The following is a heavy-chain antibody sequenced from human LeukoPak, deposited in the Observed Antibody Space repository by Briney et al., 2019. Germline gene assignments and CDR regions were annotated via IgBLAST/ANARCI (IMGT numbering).Heavy chain of an antibody. V-gene: IGHV3-23*01. D-gene: IGHD2-2*01. J-gene: IGHJ4*02. CDR3: AKAHCSPTSCSRIDY. Sequence: PVGSLRLSCAASGFTFSTCAMGWVRQGPGKGLGWLSAIGGSGGSTFYADSVKGRFTISRDNSKNTVYLQMSGLRAEDTALYYCAKAHCSPTSCSRIDYWGQGTLVTVSS. CDR1: GFTFSTCA. CDR2: IGGSGGST.